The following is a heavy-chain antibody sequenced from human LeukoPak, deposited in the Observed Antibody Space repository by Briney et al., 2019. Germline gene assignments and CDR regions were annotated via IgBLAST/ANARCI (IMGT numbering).Heavy chain of an antibody. J-gene: IGHJ5*02. CDR1: GLTFSGYA. D-gene: IGHD6-13*01. Sequence: GGSLRLSCAASGLTFSGYALHWVRQAAGKGLEWVAVVSYDGSSKYYADSVKGRFTISRDDSKNTLYLQMNSLRGDDTAVYYCARDRIAAASTDWFEHWGQGTLVTVSS. CDR2: VSYDGSSK. V-gene: IGHV3-30*04. CDR3: ARDRIAAASTDWFEH.